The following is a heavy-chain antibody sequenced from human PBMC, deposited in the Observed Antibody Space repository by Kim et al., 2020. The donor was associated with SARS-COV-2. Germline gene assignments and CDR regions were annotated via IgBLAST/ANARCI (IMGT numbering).Heavy chain of an antibody. CDR2: FSSSNSYV. Sequence: GGSLRLSCVASEFTFSTYTMDWVRQAPGKGMEWVSSFSSSNSYVNYADSVMGRFTISRDNAKNSLFLDMNSLRAEDTAVYYCVMVPAATHLFDFWGQGT. J-gene: IGHJ3*01. CDR3: VMVPAATHLFDF. V-gene: IGHV3-21*01. D-gene: IGHD2-2*01. CDR1: EFTFSTYT.